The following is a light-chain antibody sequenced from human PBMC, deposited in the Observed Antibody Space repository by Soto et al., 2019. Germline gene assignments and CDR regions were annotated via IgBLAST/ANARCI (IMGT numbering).Light chain of an antibody. CDR1: SSNIGNNY. Sequence: QSVLTQPPSASGTPGQRVTISCSGSSSNIGNNYVYWYQHIPGTAPKVLIYSNNQRPSGVPDRFSGSESGTSASLAITGLQAEDEADYYCQSYDSSLRVVFGGGTKLTVL. CDR3: QSYDSSLRVV. V-gene: IGLV1-47*02. CDR2: SNN. J-gene: IGLJ3*02.